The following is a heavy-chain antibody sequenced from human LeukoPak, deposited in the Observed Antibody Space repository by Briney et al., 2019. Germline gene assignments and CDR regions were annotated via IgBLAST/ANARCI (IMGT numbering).Heavy chain of an antibody. CDR2: INHSGST. D-gene: IGHD6-13*01. CDR1: GGSFSGYY. Sequence: PSETLSLTCAVYGGSFSGYYWSWIRQPPGKGLEWIGEINHSGSTNYNPSLKSRVTISVDTSKNQFSLKLRSVTAADTAVYYCARDLYSSSWINWFDPWGQGTLVTVSS. J-gene: IGHJ5*02. V-gene: IGHV4-34*01. CDR3: ARDLYSSSWINWFDP.